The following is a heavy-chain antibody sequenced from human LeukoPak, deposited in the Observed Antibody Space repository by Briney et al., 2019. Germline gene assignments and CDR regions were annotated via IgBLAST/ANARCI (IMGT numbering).Heavy chain of an antibody. CDR2: INHSGST. CDR3: ARAPPYSSGWYFQH. J-gene: IGHJ1*01. Sequence: SETLSLTXAVYVGSFSGYYWSWIRQTPGKGLECIGEINHSGSTNYNPSVKSRVTISVDTSKNQFSLKLSSVTAADTAVYYCARAPPYSSGWYFQHWGQGTLVTVSS. CDR1: VGSFSGYY. D-gene: IGHD6-19*01. V-gene: IGHV4-34*01.